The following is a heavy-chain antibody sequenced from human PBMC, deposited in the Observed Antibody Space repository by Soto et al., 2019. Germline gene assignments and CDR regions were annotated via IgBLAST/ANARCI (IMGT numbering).Heavy chain of an antibody. CDR3: ARDGATVTNSWFDP. Sequence: QVQLQESGPGLVKPSETLSLTCTVSGGSISSYYWSWIRQPPGKGLEWIGYIYYSGSTNYNPSLKSRVTISVDTSKNQFSLKLSSVTAADTAVYYCARDGATVTNSWFDPWGQGTLVTVSS. V-gene: IGHV4-59*01. CDR1: GGSISSYY. CDR2: IYYSGST. D-gene: IGHD4-4*01. J-gene: IGHJ5*02.